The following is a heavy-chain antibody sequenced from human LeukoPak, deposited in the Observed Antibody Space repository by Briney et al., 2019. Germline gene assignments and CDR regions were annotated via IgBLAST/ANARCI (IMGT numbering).Heavy chain of an antibody. J-gene: IGHJ3*02. V-gene: IGHV3-23*01. CDR1: GFTFSSYG. CDR3: AKDPPTVMANAFHI. CDR2: ISGSGGTT. D-gene: IGHD5-18*01. Sequence: GGSLRLSCAASGFTFSSYGMSWVRQAPGKGLEWVSSISGSGGTTYYADSVKGRFTISRDNSKDTLYLQMNSLRADDTAVYSCAKDPPTVMANAFHIWGQGTMVTVS.